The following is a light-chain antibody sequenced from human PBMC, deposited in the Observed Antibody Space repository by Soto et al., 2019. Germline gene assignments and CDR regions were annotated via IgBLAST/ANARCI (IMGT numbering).Light chain of an antibody. J-gene: IGKJ1*01. CDR3: QQYGGAPWT. V-gene: IGKV3-20*01. CDR1: QSVSSNY. Sequence: EIVLTQSPGTLSLSPGERATLSCRASQSVSSNYLGWYQQKPGQVPRLLIYGASSRATGIPDRFSGSGSETDFTLTISRLEPEDFAVYFCQQYGGAPWTFGQGTKVEIK. CDR2: GAS.